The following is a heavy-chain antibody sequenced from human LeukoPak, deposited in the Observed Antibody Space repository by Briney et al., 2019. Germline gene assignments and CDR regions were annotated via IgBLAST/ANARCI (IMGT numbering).Heavy chain of an antibody. CDR3: ARVGPGGGNVMTTYHLDY. CDR1: GGSFSGYY. V-gene: IGHV4-34*01. Sequence: SETLSLTCAVYGGSFSGYYWSWIRQPPGKGLEWIGEINHSGSTNYNPSLKSRVTISVDTSKNQFSLKLSSVTAADTAVYYCARVGPGGGNVMTTYHLDYWGQGTLVTVSS. CDR2: INHSGST. D-gene: IGHD4-17*01. J-gene: IGHJ4*02.